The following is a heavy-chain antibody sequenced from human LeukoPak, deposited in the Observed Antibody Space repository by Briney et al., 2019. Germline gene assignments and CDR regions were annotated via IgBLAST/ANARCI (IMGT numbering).Heavy chain of an antibody. CDR2: IKQDGSEK. J-gene: IGHJ5*02. Sequence: PGGSLRLSCAASGFTFSSYWMSWVRQAPGKGLEWVANIKQDGSEKYYVDSVKGRFTISRDNAKNSLYLQMNSLRAEDTAVYYCARGVGGRLWFGELPTRGWFDPWGQGTLVTVSS. D-gene: IGHD3-10*01. V-gene: IGHV3-7*01. CDR1: GFTFSSYW. CDR3: ARGVGGRLWFGELPTRGWFDP.